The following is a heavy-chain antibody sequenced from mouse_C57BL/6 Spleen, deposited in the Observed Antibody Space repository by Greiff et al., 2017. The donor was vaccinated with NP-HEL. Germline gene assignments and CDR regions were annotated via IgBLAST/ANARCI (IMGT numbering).Heavy chain of an antibody. CDR2: INPSNGGT. CDR1: GYTFTSYW. CDR3: ARSIYYGSSGYYAMDY. D-gene: IGHD1-1*01. Sequence: QVQLQQSGTELVKPGASVKLSCKASGYTFTSYWMHWVKQRPGQGLEWIGNINPSNGGTNYNEKFKSKATLTVDKSSSTAYMQLSSLTSEDSAVYYCARSIYYGSSGYYAMDYWGQGTSVTVSS. J-gene: IGHJ4*01. V-gene: IGHV1-53*01.